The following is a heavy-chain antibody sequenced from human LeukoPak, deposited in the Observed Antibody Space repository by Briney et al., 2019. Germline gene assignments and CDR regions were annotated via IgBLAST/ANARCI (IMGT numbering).Heavy chain of an antibody. CDR2: MNPNRGNT. CDR1: GYTFTSYD. D-gene: IGHD6-19*01. Sequence: AASVKVSCQASGYTFTSYDIKWVRQATGKGLEWMGWMNPNRGNTGYAQKFQGRVTMTRNTSISTAYMELSSLRSEDTAVYYCARVVRYSSGWYGFAGFDPWGQGTLVTVSS. CDR3: ARVVRYSSGWYGFAGFDP. J-gene: IGHJ5*02. V-gene: IGHV1-8*01.